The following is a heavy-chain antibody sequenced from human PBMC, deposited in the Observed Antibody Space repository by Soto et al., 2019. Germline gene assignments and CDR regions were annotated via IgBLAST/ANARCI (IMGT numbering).Heavy chain of an antibody. CDR2: ISGNKMTT. CDR1: GFSFSEYG. V-gene: IGHV3-23*04. CDR3: AKRRLNTITSLSDF. D-gene: IGHD2-2*01. J-gene: IGHJ1*01. Sequence: EIQLVESGGGLAQPGGSLRLSCVASGFSFSEYGMSWVRQTPQKTLEWVASISGNKMTTFYPDSVKGRFFISRDNSDNTLHLKMNTLRDDDTASYECAKRRLNTITSLSDFWGQGVQVTVSS.